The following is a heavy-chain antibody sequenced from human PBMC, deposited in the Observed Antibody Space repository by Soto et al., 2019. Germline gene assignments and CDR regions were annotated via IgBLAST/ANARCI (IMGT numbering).Heavy chain of an antibody. CDR2: IYWDNDK. V-gene: IGHV2-5*02. CDR1: GFSLSTSGVG. J-gene: IGHJ1*01. Sequence: QITLKESGPPLVKPTQTLTLTCTFSGFSLSTSGVGVGWIRQPPGKALEWLALIYWDNDKRYSPSLKSRLTITKDTSKNQVVLTMTNMDPVDTATYYCVHRRTYYSDSSGYSVPTEYFKHWGQGTLVTVSS. D-gene: IGHD3-22*01. CDR3: VHRRTYYSDSSGYSVPTEYFKH.